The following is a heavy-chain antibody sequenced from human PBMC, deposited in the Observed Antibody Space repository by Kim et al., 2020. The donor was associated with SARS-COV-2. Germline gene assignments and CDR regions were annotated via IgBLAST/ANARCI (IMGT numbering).Heavy chain of an antibody. J-gene: IGHJ4*02. V-gene: IGHV4-34*01. CDR1: GGSFSGYY. CDR2: INHSGST. D-gene: IGHD6-19*01. CDR3: ARLRSVWIRGVHFDY. Sequence: SETLSLTCAVYGGSFSGYYWSWIRQPPGKGLEWIGEINHSGSTNYNPSLKSGVTISVDTSKNQFSLKLSSVTAADTAVYYCARLRSVWIRGVHFDYWGQGTLVTVSS.